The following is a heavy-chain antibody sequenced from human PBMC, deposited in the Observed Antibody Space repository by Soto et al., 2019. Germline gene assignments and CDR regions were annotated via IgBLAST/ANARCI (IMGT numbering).Heavy chain of an antibody. V-gene: IGHV4-31*03. Sequence: QVQLQESGPGLVKPSQTLSLTCTVSGGSISRGGYYWTWIRQHPGKGLEWIGYIYYSGSTYYNPSLKSRLTISLDTSKNQFSLKLSSVTVAHTAVYYCARSVFPWGQGTLVTVSS. CDR3: ARSVFP. J-gene: IGHJ5*02. CDR1: GGSISRGGYY. CDR2: IYYSGST.